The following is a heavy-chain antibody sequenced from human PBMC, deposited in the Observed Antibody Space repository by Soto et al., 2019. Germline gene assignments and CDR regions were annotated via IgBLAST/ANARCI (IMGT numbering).Heavy chain of an antibody. CDR2: IYPGDSDT. D-gene: IGHD3-10*01. Sequence: PGGSLRLSCAASGYSFTSYWIGWVRQMPGKGLEWMGIIYPGDSDTRYSPSFQGQVTISADKSISTAYLQWSSLKASDTVMYYCARSRGFDYWGQGTLVTVSS. J-gene: IGHJ4*02. CDR1: GYSFTSYW. CDR3: ARSRGFDY. V-gene: IGHV5-51*01.